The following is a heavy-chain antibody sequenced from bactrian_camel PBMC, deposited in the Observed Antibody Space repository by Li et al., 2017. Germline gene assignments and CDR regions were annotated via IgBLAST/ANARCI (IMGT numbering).Heavy chain of an antibody. CDR3: VRDGEIATMHY. J-gene: IGHJ4*01. V-gene: IGHV3S63*01. CDR2: IYIGLSVT. Sequence: HVQLVESGGGSAQAGGSLRLSCTEVSGRTNNFWGWFRQAPGKEREGVACIYIGLSVTFYADSVRGRFTISQDNAKNTVWLQMNTLKLEDTAVYYCVRDGEIATMHYWGQGTQVTVS. D-gene: IGHD4*01. CDR1: GRTNNFW.